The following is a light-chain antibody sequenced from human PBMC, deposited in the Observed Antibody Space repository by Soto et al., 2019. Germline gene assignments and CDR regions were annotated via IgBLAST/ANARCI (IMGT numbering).Light chain of an antibody. V-gene: IGLV1-47*01. CDR3: AAWDATLSGYV. Sequence: QSVLTQPPSASGTPGQRVTISCSGSSSNIGTDDVFWYLQFPGTAPKLLIYKNNQRPSGVSDRFSGSQSGTSASLAISGLRSEDEADYYCAAWDATLSGYVFGTGTKVTVL. CDR2: KNN. J-gene: IGLJ1*01. CDR1: SSNIGTDD.